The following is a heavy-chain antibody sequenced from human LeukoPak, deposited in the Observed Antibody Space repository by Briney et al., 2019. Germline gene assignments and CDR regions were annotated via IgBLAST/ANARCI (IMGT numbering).Heavy chain of an antibody. Sequence: VASVKVSCKASGYTFTGYYMHWVRQAPGQGLEWMGRINPNSGGTNYAQKFQGRVTMTRDTSISTAYMELSSLRSEDTAVYYCARDPGYRGFIRGSPHYGMDVWGQGTTVTVSS. D-gene: IGHD3-10*01. CDR2: INPNSGGT. CDR3: ARDPGYRGFIRGSPHYGMDV. J-gene: IGHJ6*02. CDR1: GYTFTGYY. V-gene: IGHV1-2*06.